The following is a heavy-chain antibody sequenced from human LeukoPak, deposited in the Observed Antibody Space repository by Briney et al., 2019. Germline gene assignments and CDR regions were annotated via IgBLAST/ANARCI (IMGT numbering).Heavy chain of an antibody. CDR3: ARSDSSGYGFGIDY. Sequence: ASVKVSCKASGFTFTSSAVQWVRQARGQRLEWMGWINAGNGNTKYSQKFQGRVTITRDTSASTAYMELSSLRSEDTAVYYCARSDSSGYGFGIDYWGQGTLVTVSS. J-gene: IGHJ4*02. CDR2: INAGNGNT. D-gene: IGHD3-22*01. V-gene: IGHV1-3*01. CDR1: GFTFTSSA.